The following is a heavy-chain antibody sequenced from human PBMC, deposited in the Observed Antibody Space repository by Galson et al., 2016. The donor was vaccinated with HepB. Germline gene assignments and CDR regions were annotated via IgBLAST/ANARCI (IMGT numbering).Heavy chain of an antibody. Sequence: LSLTCAVSAGSISSTNCWTGVRQPPGKGGERIGDIFHTGSTNYNPSLKSRVTIAVDTSKNQFSLKLSSVTAADPAVYLCARVGNYESSGYFDSWGQGTLVTVSS. CDR2: IFHTGST. D-gene: IGHD3-22*01. J-gene: IGHJ4*02. CDR1: AGSISSTNC. CDR3: ARVGNYESSGYFDS. V-gene: IGHV4-4*01.